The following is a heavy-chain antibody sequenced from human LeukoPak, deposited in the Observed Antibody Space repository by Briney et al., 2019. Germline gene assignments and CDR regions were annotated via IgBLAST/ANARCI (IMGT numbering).Heavy chain of an antibody. V-gene: IGHV3-23*01. CDR1: GFTFSGYA. J-gene: IGHJ5*02. CDR3: AKHSRATSTESLTGRRGFDP. Sequence: GGSLRLSCAASGFTFSGYAMSWVRQAPGKGLEWVLGISGSGGSTYYADSVKGRFTISRDNSKNTLYLQVNSLRAEDTAIYYCAKHSRATSTESLTGRRGFDPWGQGTLVTVSS. CDR2: ISGSGGST. D-gene: IGHD3-9*01.